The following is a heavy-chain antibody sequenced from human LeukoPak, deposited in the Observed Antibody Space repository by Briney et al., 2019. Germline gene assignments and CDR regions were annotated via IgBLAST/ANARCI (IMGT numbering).Heavy chain of an antibody. CDR1: GFTFSNAW. CDR2: IKSKTDGGTT. CDR3: TTSLRYFDWMFDY. Sequence: GRSLRLSCAASGFTFSNAWMNWVRQAPGKGLEWVGRIKSKTDGGTTDYAAPVKGRFTISRDDSKNTLYLQMNSLKTEDTAVYYCTTSLRYFDWMFDYWGQGTLVTVSS. D-gene: IGHD3-9*01. V-gene: IGHV3-15*01. J-gene: IGHJ4*02.